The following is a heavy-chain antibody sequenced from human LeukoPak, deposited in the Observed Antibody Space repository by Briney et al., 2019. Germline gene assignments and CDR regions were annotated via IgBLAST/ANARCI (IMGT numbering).Heavy chain of an antibody. J-gene: IGHJ5*02. D-gene: IGHD4/OR15-4a*01. CDR1: GYSFTGYC. CDR2: INPNSGGT. V-gene: IGHV1-2*02. CDR3: ARDPGADYPYNWFDP. Sequence: ASVKVSCKASGYSFTGYCVHWVRQAPGQGLEWMGWINPNSGGTNCAQKFQGRVSMTRDTSISTAYMELSRLTSDDTAVYYCARDPGADYPYNWFDPWGQGTLVTVSS.